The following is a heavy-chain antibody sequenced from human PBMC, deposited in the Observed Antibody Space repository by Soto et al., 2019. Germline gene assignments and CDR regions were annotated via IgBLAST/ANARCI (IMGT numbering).Heavy chain of an antibody. CDR2: IYYSGST. J-gene: IGHJ6*02. D-gene: IGHD6-13*01. CDR1: GGSIRSSSYY. CDR3: ARDPGIAAARPGLHYYYGMDV. Sequence: SETLSLTCTVSGGSIRSSSYYWGWIRQSPGKGLEWIGYIYYSGSTYYNPSLKSRVTISVDTSKNQFSLKLSSVTAADTAVYYCARDPGIAAARPGLHYYYGMDVWGQGTTVTVSS. V-gene: IGHV4-31*03.